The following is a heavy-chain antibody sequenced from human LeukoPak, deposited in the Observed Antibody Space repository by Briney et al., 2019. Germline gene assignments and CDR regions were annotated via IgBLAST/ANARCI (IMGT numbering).Heavy chain of an antibody. CDR1: RFTFSSNC. V-gene: IGHV3-74*01. Sequence: GGSLRLSCAASRFTFSSNCIHSGCQVPGKGLVWVSRISPDGTSTTYADSVKGRFTISRDDAKNTLYLQMNTLRAEDTAVYYCFYSENFRFDYWGQGTLVTVSS. J-gene: IGHJ4*02. D-gene: IGHD1-26*01. CDR2: ISPDGTST. CDR3: FYSENFRFDY.